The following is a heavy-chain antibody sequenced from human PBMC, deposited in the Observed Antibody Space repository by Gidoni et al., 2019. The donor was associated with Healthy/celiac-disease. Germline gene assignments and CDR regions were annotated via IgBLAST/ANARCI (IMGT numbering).Heavy chain of an antibody. CDR2: IYPGDSDT. CDR1: GYRCTSYW. Sequence: EVQPFLSGAAVQKPGASLTIPCKGSGYRCTSYWIGRVRQMPGKALAWIEIIYPGDSDTRYSPSFQGQVTISADKSIGTAYLQWSSLKASDTAMYYCAIQGDSVDSSGYYSAFDIWGQGTMVTVSS. J-gene: IGHJ3*02. V-gene: IGHV5-51*01. D-gene: IGHD3-22*01. CDR3: AIQGDSVDSSGYYSAFDI.